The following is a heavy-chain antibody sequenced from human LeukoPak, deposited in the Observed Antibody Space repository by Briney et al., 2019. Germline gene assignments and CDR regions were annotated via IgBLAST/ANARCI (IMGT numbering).Heavy chain of an antibody. V-gene: IGHV1-69*01. D-gene: IGHD6-13*01. CDR3: ARELAAAGVDAFDI. CDR2: IIPIFGTA. CDR1: GGTFSSYA. Sequence: SVKVSCKASGGTFSSYAISWVRQAPGQGLEWMGGIIPIFGTANYAQKFQGRVTITADESTSTAHMELSSLRSEDTAVYYCARELAAAGVDAFDIWGQGTMVTVSS. J-gene: IGHJ3*02.